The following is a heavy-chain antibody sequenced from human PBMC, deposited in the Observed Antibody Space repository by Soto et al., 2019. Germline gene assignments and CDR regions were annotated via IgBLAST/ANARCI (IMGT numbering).Heavy chain of an antibody. Sequence: ASVKVSCKASGYTFTSYDINWVRQATGQGVEWMGWMNPNSGNTGYAQKFQGRVTMTRNTSISTAYMELSSLRSEDTAVYYCAISKEGVGYCSSTSCPFDYWGQGTLVTVSS. CDR1: GYTFTSYD. J-gene: IGHJ4*02. D-gene: IGHD2-2*01. CDR3: AISKEGVGYCSSTSCPFDY. V-gene: IGHV1-8*01. CDR2: MNPNSGNT.